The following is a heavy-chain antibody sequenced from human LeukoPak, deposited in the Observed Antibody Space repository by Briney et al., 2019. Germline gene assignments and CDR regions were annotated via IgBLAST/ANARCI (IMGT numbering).Heavy chain of an antibody. Sequence: GGSLRLSCAASGFTFSSYAMHWVRQAPGKGLEWVAVISYDGSNKYYADSVKGRFTISRDNSKNTLYLQMNGLRAEDTAVYYCARESLETYYYDSSGYSPLGYWGQGTLVTVSS. D-gene: IGHD3-22*01. CDR1: GFTFSSYA. CDR3: ARESLETYYYDSSGYSPLGY. V-gene: IGHV3-30-3*01. J-gene: IGHJ4*02. CDR2: ISYDGSNK.